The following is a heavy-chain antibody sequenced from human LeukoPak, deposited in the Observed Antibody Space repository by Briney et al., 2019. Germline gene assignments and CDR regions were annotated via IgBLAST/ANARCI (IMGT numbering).Heavy chain of an antibody. Sequence: GGSLRLSCAASGFTFSSYSMNWVRQAPGKGLEWVSYISSSSSTIYYADSVKGRFTISRDNAKNSLYLQMNSLRAEDTAVYYCANSMLLFPFDYWGQGTLVTVSS. CDR1: GFTFSSYS. CDR3: ANSMLLFPFDY. CDR2: ISSSSSTI. D-gene: IGHD2-21*01. J-gene: IGHJ4*02. V-gene: IGHV3-48*04.